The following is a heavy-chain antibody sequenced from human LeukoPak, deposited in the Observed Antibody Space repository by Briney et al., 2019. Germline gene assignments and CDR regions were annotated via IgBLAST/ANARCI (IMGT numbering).Heavy chain of an antibody. J-gene: IGHJ4*02. D-gene: IGHD2-21*01. CDR1: GGTFSSYA. CDR3: ARVDTYCGGDCYDPTDFDY. CDR2: IIPIFGTA. Sequence: SVKVSCKASGGTFSSYAISWVRQAPGQGLEWMGGIIPIFGTANYAQKFQGRVTITADESTSTAYMELSSLRSEDTAVHYCARVDTYCGGDCYDPTDFDYWGQGTLVTVSS. V-gene: IGHV1-69*13.